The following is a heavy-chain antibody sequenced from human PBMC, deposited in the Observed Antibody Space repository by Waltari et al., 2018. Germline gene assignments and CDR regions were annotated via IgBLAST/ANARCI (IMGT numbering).Heavy chain of an antibody. D-gene: IGHD6-13*01. CDR2: IIPIFGTA. Sequence: QVPLVQSGAEVKKPGSSVKVSCHASGGTFTSNAISWVPRAPGQGLEWMGGIIPIFGTANYAQKCQGRVTITADESTSTAYMELSSLRSEDTAVYYCARDAAAGGSWFDPWGQGTLVTVSS. V-gene: IGHV1-69*01. CDR1: GGTFTSNA. J-gene: IGHJ5*02. CDR3: ARDAAAGGSWFDP.